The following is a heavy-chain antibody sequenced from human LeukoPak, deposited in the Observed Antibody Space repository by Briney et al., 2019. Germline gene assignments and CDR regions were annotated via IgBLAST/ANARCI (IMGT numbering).Heavy chain of an antibody. D-gene: IGHD3-22*01. V-gene: IGHV3-23*01. CDR1: GFTLSNYG. CDR3: AKRGVVIRVILVGFHKEAYYFDS. CDR2: ISGSGGGT. Sequence: AGSLRLSCAVSGFTLSNYGMSWVRQAPGKGLGWVAGISGSGGGTNYADSVKGRFTISRDNPKNTLYLQMNSLRAEDTAVYFCAKRGVVIRVILVGFHKEAYYFDSWGQGALVTVSS. J-gene: IGHJ4*02.